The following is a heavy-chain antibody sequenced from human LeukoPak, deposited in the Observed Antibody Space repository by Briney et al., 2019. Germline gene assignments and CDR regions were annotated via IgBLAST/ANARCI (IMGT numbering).Heavy chain of an antibody. Sequence: PGRSLRLSCAASGFTFSSYGMHWVRQAPGKGLEWMAVISYDGSNKFYADSVKGRFTISRDNSKHTLFLQMNSLRAEDTAVYYCAKSALGEIDYYGMDVWGQGTTVSVSS. CDR3: AKSALGEIDYYGMDV. D-gene: IGHD3-16*01. V-gene: IGHV3-30*18. J-gene: IGHJ6*02. CDR1: GFTFSSYG. CDR2: ISYDGSNK.